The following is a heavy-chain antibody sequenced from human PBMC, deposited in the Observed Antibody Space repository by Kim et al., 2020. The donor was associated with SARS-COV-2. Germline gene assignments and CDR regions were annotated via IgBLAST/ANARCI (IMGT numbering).Heavy chain of an antibody. J-gene: IGHJ6*02. D-gene: IGHD3-16*01. CDR1: GGSISSNNYH. Sequence: SETLSLTCTVSGGSISSNNYHWGWIRQPPGKGLEWIGNIYYSVTTYYNPSLKSRVTISVDTSKNQFSLNLTSVTAADTAVNYCASMPINNYHYKSGYYFHGMDVWGQGTTITVSS. CDR2: IYYSVTT. CDR3: ASMPINNYHYKSGYYFHGMDV. V-gene: IGHV4-39*01.